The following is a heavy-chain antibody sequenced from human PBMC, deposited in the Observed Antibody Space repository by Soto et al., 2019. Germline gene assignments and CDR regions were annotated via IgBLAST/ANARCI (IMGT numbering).Heavy chain of an antibody. D-gene: IGHD3-10*01. CDR3: AHSRNLITEDAQVGDFDY. CDR2: IYWDDDE. J-gene: IGHJ4*02. CDR1: GFSLTTAGVG. Sequence: QINLKESGPTLVKPTQTLTLTCSFSGFSLTTAGVGVGWVRQSPGEALEWLALIYWDDDERYSPSLKTRLTIPKDTSKNQVVLKMTNMAPVDTATYYCAHSRNLITEDAQVGDFDYWGQGTLVPSPQ. V-gene: IGHV2-5*02.